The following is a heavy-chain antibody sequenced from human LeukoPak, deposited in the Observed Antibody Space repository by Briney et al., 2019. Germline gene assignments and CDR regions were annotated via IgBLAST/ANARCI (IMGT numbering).Heavy chain of an antibody. Sequence: SVKASCKASGGTFSSYAISWVRQAPGHGLEWMGRIIPIFGTANYAQKFQGRVTITTDESTSTAYMELSSLRSEDTAVYYCAREGIAAAGRRTLDYWGQGTLVTVSS. CDR3: AREGIAAAGRRTLDY. CDR1: GGTFSSYA. D-gene: IGHD6-13*01. V-gene: IGHV1-69*05. J-gene: IGHJ4*02. CDR2: IIPIFGTA.